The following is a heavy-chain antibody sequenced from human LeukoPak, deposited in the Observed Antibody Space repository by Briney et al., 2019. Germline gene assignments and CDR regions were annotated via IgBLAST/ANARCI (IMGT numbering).Heavy chain of an antibody. CDR1: GYTFTSYG. CDR2: ISAYNGNT. CDR3: AINVVIPYYYYMDV. V-gene: IGHV1-18*01. J-gene: IGHJ6*03. D-gene: IGHD3-22*01. Sequence: GASVKVSCKASGYTFTSYGVSWVRQAPGQGLEWMGWISAYNGNTNYAQKLQGRVTMTTDTSTSTAYMELRSLRSDDTAVYYCAINVVIPYYYYMDVWGKGTTVTVSS.